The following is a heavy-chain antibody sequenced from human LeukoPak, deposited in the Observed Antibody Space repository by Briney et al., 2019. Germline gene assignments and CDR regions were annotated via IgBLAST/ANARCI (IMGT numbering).Heavy chain of an antibody. CDR3: ARDYNGLSY. CDR1: GFTFSDYS. J-gene: IGHJ4*02. V-gene: IGHV3-48*04. D-gene: IGHD1-1*01. Sequence: GGSLRLSCAASGFTFSDYSMNWVRQAPGKGLEWVSYISSSSSSIYYADSVKGRFTISRDNARNTLHLQMNSLRVDDTATYYCARDYNGLSYWGQGTLVTVSS. CDR2: ISSSSSSI.